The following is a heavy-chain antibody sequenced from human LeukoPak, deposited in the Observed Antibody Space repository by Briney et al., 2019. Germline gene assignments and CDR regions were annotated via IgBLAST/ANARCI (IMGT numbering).Heavy chain of an antibody. J-gene: IGHJ5*02. CDR1: GFIFSRYT. V-gene: IGHV3-30-3*01. CDR2: ISYDGSNK. CDR3: ARVPFDP. Sequence: GGSLRLSCAASGFIFSRYTINWVRQAPGKGLEWVAVISYDGSNKYYADFVKGRFTISRDNSKNTLYLQMNSLRAEDTAVYYCARVPFDPWGQGTLVTVSS.